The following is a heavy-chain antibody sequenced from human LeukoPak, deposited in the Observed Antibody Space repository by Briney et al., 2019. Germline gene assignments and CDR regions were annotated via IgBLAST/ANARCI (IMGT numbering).Heavy chain of an antibody. CDR2: VYSSVST. CDR1: GGSLSRYY. V-gene: IGHV4-59*01. D-gene: IGHD7-27*01. CDR3: ARGSYGDPIDN. Sequence: SETLSLTCTVSGGSLSRYYWFWIRQSPGKGPECVGYVYSSVSTNYNPSLKSRVTISIDTSENQFSLKLTSMTAVDTAVYYCARGSYGDPIDNWGQGILVTVSS. J-gene: IGHJ4*02.